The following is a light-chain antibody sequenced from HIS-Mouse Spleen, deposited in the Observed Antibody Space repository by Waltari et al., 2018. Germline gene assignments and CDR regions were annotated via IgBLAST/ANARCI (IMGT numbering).Light chain of an antibody. CDR3: CSYAGSYTGV. J-gene: IGLJ1*01. V-gene: IGLV2-11*01. CDR2: DVS. Sequence: QSALTQPRSVSGPPGQSVTISCTGTSSDVGGYNYVSWYQPHPGKPPKLMIYDVSKRPSGVPDRFSGSKSGNTASLTISGLQAEDEADYYCCSYAGSYTGVFGTGTKVTVL. CDR1: SSDVGGYNY.